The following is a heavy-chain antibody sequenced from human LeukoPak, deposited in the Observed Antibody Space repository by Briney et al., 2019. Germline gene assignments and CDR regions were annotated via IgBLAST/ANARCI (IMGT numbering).Heavy chain of an antibody. CDR1: GESFSGYY. CDR2: INHSGST. Sequence: SETLSLTCAVYGESFSGYYWSWIRKPPGKGLEWIGEINHSGSTNYNPSIKSRVTISVDTSKNQFSLKLSSVTAADTAVYYCARGAKFESSSSWLYKWFDPWGQGTLVTVSS. V-gene: IGHV4-34*01. J-gene: IGHJ5*02. CDR3: ARGAKFESSSSWLYKWFDP. D-gene: IGHD6-13*01.